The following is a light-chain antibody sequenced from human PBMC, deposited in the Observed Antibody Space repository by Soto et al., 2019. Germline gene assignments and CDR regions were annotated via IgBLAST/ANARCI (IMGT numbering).Light chain of an antibody. V-gene: IGLV1-44*01. CDR3: EAWDGRLTGYV. Sequence: QSVLPQPPSTSGTPGHRGTISFSGSSSNIGSNTVNLYQQLPGTAPKLLIYRNNQRPSGVPDRFSGPKSGTSASLAISGLQSEDEADYDCEAWDGRLTGYVVATGTKVTV. CDR2: RNN. CDR1: SSNIGSNT. J-gene: IGLJ1*01.